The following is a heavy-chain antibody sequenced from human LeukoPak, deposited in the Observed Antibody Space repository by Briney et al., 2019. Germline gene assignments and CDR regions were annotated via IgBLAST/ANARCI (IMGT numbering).Heavy chain of an antibody. D-gene: IGHD2-21*02. CDR1: GGTFSSYA. V-gene: IGHV1-69*13. CDR2: IIPIFGTA. CDR3: ARALVVTANGGY. J-gene: IGHJ4*02. Sequence: ASVKVSCKASGGTFSSYAISWVRQAPGQGLEWMGGIIPIFGTANYAQKFQGRVTITADESTSTAYMELSRLRSDDTAVYYCARALVVTANGGYWGQGTLVTVSS.